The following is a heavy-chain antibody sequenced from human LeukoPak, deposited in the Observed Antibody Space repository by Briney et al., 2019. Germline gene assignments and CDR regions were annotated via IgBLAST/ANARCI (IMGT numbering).Heavy chain of an antibody. Sequence: SETLSLTCAVYGGSFSGYYWSWIRQPPWKGLEWIGEINHSGSTNYNPSLKSRVTISVDTSKNQFSLKLSSVTAADTAVYYCASLVPSSSWTRRYYGMDVWGQGTTVTVSS. CDR3: ASLVPSSSWTRRYYGMDV. J-gene: IGHJ6*02. V-gene: IGHV4-34*01. D-gene: IGHD6-13*01. CDR2: INHSGST. CDR1: GGSFSGYY.